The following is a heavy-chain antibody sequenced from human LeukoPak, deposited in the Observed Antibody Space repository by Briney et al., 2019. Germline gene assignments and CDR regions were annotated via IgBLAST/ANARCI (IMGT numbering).Heavy chain of an antibody. CDR1: GGSISSYY. J-gene: IGHJ4*02. V-gene: IGHV4-59*01. Sequence: SETLSLTCTVSGGSISSYYWSWIRQPPGKGLEWIGYIYYSGSTNYNPSLKSRVTISVDTSKNQFSLKLISVTAADTAVYYCARAPPVGAAAGLAVDYWGQGTLVTVSS. CDR2: IYYSGST. CDR3: ARAPPVGAAAGLAVDY. D-gene: IGHD6-13*01.